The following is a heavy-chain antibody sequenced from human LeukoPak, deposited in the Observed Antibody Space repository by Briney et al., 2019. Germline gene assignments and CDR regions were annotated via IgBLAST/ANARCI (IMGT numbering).Heavy chain of an antibody. V-gene: IGHV1-69*05. D-gene: IGHD3-10*01. Sequence: SVKVSCKASGGTFSSYAISWVRQAPGQGLEWMGGIIPIFGTANYAQKFQGRVTMTRDMSTSTVYMELSSLRSEDTAVYYCARDIYGSGSYWGQGTLVTVSS. J-gene: IGHJ4*02. CDR1: GGTFSSYA. CDR2: IIPIFGTA. CDR3: ARDIYGSGSY.